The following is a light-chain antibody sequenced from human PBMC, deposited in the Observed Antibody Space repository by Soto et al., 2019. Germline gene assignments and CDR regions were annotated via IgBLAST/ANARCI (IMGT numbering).Light chain of an antibody. CDR2: GAS. J-gene: IGKJ5*01. V-gene: IGKV3-20*01. CDR1: QSVTNYQ. CDR3: QQYGISHIT. Sequence: EIVVTHSPCTLSLSPVGRATLSCSASQSVTNYQLAWFRQKPGQAPRLLIWGASTRATGIPARFSGSGSGTDFTLTISRLEPEDFAVYYCQQYGISHITFGQGTRLEI.